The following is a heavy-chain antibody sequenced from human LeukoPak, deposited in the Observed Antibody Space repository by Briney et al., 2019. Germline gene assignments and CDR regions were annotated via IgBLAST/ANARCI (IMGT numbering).Heavy chain of an antibody. Sequence: PGGSLRLSCAASGFTFSSYAMRWVRQAPGKGLEWVAVISYDGSNKYYADSVKGRITISRDNSKNTVYMQMNNLRAEDTAVYYCARDRWDAFDIWGQGTMVTVSS. D-gene: IGHD2-15*01. CDR2: ISYDGSNK. CDR1: GFTFSSYA. V-gene: IGHV3-30-3*01. CDR3: ARDRWDAFDI. J-gene: IGHJ3*02.